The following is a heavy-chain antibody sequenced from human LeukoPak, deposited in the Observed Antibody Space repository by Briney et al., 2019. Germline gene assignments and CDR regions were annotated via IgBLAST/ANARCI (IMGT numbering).Heavy chain of an antibody. Sequence: PGGSLRLSCAASGFTFSSYAMSWVRQAPGKGLEWVSAISGSGGSTYYADSVKGRITISRDNSKNTLYLQMNSLRAEDTAVYYCAKTPLTYYYGSGSPNDAFDIWGQGTMVTVSS. J-gene: IGHJ3*02. CDR1: GFTFSSYA. CDR2: ISGSGGST. V-gene: IGHV3-23*01. D-gene: IGHD3-10*01. CDR3: AKTPLTYYYGSGSPNDAFDI.